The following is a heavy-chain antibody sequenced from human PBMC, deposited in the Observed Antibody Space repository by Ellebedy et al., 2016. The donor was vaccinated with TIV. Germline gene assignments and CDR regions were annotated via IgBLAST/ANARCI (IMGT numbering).Heavy chain of an antibody. CDR2: ISSSSSYI. CDR3: ARLSWYGDGMDV. D-gene: IGHD6-13*01. V-gene: IGHV3-21*01. CDR1: GFTFSSYS. Sequence: GGSLRLSXAASGFTFSSYSMNWVRQAPGKGLEWVSSISSSSSYIYYADSVKGRFTISRDNAKNSLYLQMNSLRAEDTAVYYCARLSWYGDGMDVWGQGTTATVSS. J-gene: IGHJ6*02.